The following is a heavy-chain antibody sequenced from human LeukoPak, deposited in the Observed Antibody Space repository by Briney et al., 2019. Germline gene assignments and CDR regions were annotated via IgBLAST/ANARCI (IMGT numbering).Heavy chain of an antibody. V-gene: IGHV4-59*08. Sequence: SETLSLTCTVSGGSISAYYWSWIRQPPGKGLEWIGYIHYSGTTNYYPSLKSRVTIALDTSKNQFSLKLSSVTAADTAVYYCATSKLQLFPFDYWGQGTLVTVSS. CDR2: IHYSGTT. CDR3: ATSKLQLFPFDY. CDR1: GGSISAYY. J-gene: IGHJ4*02. D-gene: IGHD3-10*01.